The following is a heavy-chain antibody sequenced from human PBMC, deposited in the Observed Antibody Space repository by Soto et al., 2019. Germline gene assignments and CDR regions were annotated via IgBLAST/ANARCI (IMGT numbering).Heavy chain of an antibody. CDR2: ISPNSGVT. D-gene: IGHD3-10*01. CDR1: GYTFTGYY. J-gene: IGHJ3*02. CDR3: ARESYIHDAFDM. V-gene: IGHV1-2*02. Sequence: VQLVQSGAEVKKPGASVKVSCKCSGYTFTGYYIHWVRQAPGQGLEWMGSISPNSGVTKSAEKFQGRVTMTRDMSARTAYMDLSSLRSDDTAVYYCARESYIHDAFDMRGQGTMVTVSS.